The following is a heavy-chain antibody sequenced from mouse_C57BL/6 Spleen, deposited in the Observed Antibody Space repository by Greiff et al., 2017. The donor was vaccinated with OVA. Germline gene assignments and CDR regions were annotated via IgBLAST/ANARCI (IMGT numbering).Heavy chain of an antibody. Sequence: EVKLVESGPELVKPGASVKISCKASGYSFTDYNMNWVKQSNGKSLEWIGVINPNYGTTSYNQKFKGKATLTVDQSSSTAYMQLNSLTSEDSAVYYCARPLYYGSSYDAMDYWGQGTSVTVSS. CDR1: GYSFTDYN. J-gene: IGHJ4*01. V-gene: IGHV1-39*01. CDR2: INPNYGTT. D-gene: IGHD1-1*01. CDR3: ARPLYYGSSYDAMDY.